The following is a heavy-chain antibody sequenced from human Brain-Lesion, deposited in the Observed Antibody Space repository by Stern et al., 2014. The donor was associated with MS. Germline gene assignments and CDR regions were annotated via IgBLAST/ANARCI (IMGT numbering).Heavy chain of an antibody. V-gene: IGHV3-66*02. CDR2: IYSGGDT. D-gene: IGHD6-19*01. CDR1: GFIVSGNY. Sequence: VQLGESGGDLVQPGGSLRLTCAASGFIVSGNYMSWVRQAPGKGLEWVSVIYSGGDTKYGDSVKGRFIISRDTSKNELYLQMNSLRPEDTAVYYCARNGGWYGSGYFDNWGLGTLVTVSS. J-gene: IGHJ4*01. CDR3: ARNGGWYGSGYFDN.